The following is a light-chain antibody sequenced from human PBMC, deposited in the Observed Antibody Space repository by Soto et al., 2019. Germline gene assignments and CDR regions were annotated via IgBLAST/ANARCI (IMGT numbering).Light chain of an antibody. CDR3: QQYHSWPHS. CDR2: GAF. J-gene: IGKJ2*01. V-gene: IGKV3-15*01. Sequence: ETVLTQSPATLSVSPGERATFSCKASQSVTTNLAWYQQKPGQVPRLLIYGAFTRATGIPARFIGSGSGTEFTLSISSLQSEDFAIYHCQQYHSWPHSFGQGTKLEIK. CDR1: QSVTTN.